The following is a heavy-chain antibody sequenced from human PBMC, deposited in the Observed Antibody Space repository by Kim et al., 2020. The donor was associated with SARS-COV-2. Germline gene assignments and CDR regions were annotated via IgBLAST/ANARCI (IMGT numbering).Heavy chain of an antibody. Sequence: GGSLRLSCAASGFTFSSYGMHWVRQAPGKGLEWVAVIWYDGSNKYYADSVKGRFTISRDNSKNTLYLQMNSLRAEDTAVYYCAREAEDYYDSSGYYYYGMDVWGQGTTVTVSS. CDR3: AREAEDYYDSSGYYYYGMDV. D-gene: IGHD3-22*01. V-gene: IGHV3-33*08. CDR2: IWYDGSNK. J-gene: IGHJ6*02. CDR1: GFTFSSYG.